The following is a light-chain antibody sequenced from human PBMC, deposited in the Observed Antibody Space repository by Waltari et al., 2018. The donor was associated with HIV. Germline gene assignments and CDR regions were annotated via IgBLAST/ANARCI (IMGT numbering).Light chain of an antibody. CDR1: QDINNF. CDR3: QHYDNLSLT. V-gene: IGKV1-33*01. CDR2: DAS. Sequence: DIQMSQSPSSLSASVGDRVTITCQASQDINNFLNWYQQRPGKAPKLLIYDASNLETGVPSRLSGSGSGTDFTFTINTVQPEDIATYYCQHYDNLSLTFGGGTKVEI. J-gene: IGKJ4*01.